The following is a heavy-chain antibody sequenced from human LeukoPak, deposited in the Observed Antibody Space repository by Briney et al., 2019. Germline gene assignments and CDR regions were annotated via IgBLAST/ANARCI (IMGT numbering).Heavy chain of an antibody. CDR3: ANPDSSGFYFSIRFDF. V-gene: IGHV3-23*01. CDR1: GFTFSSYA. Sequence: PGGSLRLSCTASGFTFSSYAMRGVRQAPGKGVEWVSTMSGSGDSTYYADSVKGRFTVSRDNSKNTLYLQMNSLRAEDTAVYFCANPDSSGFYFSIRFDFWGQGPLVTVSS. J-gene: IGHJ4*02. D-gene: IGHD3-22*01. CDR2: MSGSGDST.